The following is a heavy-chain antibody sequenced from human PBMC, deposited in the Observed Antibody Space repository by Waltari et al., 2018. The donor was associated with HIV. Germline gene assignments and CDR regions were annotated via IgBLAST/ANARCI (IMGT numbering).Heavy chain of an antibody. Sequence: QLQLQESGPGLVKPSETLSLTCTVSGGSISSSSYYWGWIRQPPGKGLEWIGSIYYSGGTYYNPALKSRVTISVDTSKNQFSLKLSSVTAADTAVYYCARVARSGYYDEYYYYYGMDVWGQGTTVTVSS. J-gene: IGHJ6*02. CDR2: IYYSGGT. D-gene: IGHD3-3*01. CDR1: GGSISSSSYY. CDR3: ARVARSGYYDEYYYYYGMDV. V-gene: IGHV4-39*07.